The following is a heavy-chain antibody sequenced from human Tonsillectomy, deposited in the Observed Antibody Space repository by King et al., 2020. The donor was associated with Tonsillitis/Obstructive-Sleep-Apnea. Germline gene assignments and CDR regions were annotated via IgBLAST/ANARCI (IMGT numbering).Heavy chain of an antibody. CDR2: IYYSGST. D-gene: IGHD5-12*01. J-gene: IGHJ4*02. CDR3: ARSYSGYDLHDY. V-gene: IGHV4-59*01. Sequence: VQLQESGPGLVKPSETLSLTCTVSGGSISSYYWSWIRQPPGKGLEWIGYIYYSGSTNYNPSLKSRVTISVDTSKNQFSLKLSSVTAADTAVYYCARSYSGYDLHDYWGQGTLVTVSS. CDR1: GGSISSYY.